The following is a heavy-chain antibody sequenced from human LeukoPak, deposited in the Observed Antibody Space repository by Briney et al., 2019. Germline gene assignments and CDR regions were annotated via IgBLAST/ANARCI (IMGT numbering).Heavy chain of an antibody. D-gene: IGHD2-2*01. CDR2: ISYDGSNK. Sequence: GRSLRLSCAASGFTFSTYTMHWVRQAPGKGLEWLSLISYDGSNKYSADSVKGRFTISRDNSKSTLYLQMNNLRPEDTAVYYCATEMPYCRSTDCYRPQYYYYYFMDVWGKGTTVTVSS. CDR3: ATEMPYCRSTDCYRPQYYYYYFMDV. J-gene: IGHJ6*03. CDR1: GFTFSTYT. V-gene: IGHV3-30*04.